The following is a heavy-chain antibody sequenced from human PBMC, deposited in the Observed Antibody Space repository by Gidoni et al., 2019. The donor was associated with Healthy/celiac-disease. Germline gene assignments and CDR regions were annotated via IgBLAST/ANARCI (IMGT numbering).Heavy chain of an antibody. V-gene: IGHV4-4*07. CDR2: IYTSGST. D-gene: IGHD1-26*01. CDR3: ARDLWDGDYYDY. CDR1: GCSISSYY. J-gene: IGHJ4*02. Sequence: QVQLQESGPGLVKPSETLSLTSTVSGCSISSYYWSWIRQPPGKGLEWIGRIYTSGSTNYNPTLKSRVTMSVDTSKNQFSLKLSSVTAADTAVYYCARDLWDGDYYDYWGQGTLVTVSS.